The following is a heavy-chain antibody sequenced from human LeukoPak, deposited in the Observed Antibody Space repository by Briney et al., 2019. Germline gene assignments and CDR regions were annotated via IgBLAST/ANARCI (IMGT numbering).Heavy chain of an antibody. J-gene: IGHJ4*02. CDR2: LDPDDGET. CDR1: GYSLTELS. Sequence: GASVKVSCKVSGYSLTELSIHGVRPAPRKGGEGVVGLDPDDGETPLFAQKFRGRVAMTEDTSTDRAYMKLTIMSPEDRAVYYCATGTIYCMSCSVDYWGQGTLVTDSS. V-gene: IGHV1-24*01. D-gene: IGHD2-15*01. CDR3: ATGTIYCMSCSVDY.